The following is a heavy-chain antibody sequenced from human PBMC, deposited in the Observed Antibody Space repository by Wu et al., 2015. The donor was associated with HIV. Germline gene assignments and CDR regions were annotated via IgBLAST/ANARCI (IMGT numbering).Heavy chain of an antibody. J-gene: IGHJ4*02. CDR3: ARDGIADYYDSSGYYFDY. Sequence: QVDLVQSGAELKKPGASVRVSCKASGYRFTVYGITWVRQAPGQGLKWMGWISPYNGDTNYAQNFQGRLTLTTDTSTATAYMELSSLRSEDTAVYYCARDGIADYYDSSGYYFDYWGQGTLVTVSS. V-gene: IGHV1-18*01. CDR2: ISPYNGDT. CDR1: GYRFTVYG. D-gene: IGHD3-22*01.